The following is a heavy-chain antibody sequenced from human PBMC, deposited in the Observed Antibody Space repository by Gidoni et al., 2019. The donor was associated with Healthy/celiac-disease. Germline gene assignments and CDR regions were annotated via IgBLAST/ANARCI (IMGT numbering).Heavy chain of an antibody. D-gene: IGHD6-13*01. V-gene: IGHV4-59*01. CDR1: GGSISSYY. CDR3: ARLGVDSSWRLVKYWFDP. CDR2: IYYSGST. Sequence: QVQLQESGPGLVKPSETLSLTCTVSGGSISSYYWSWIRQPPGKGLEWIGYIYYSGSTNYNPSLKSRVTISVDTSKNQFSLKLSSVTAADTAVYYCARLGVDSSWRLVKYWFDPWGQGTLVTVSS. J-gene: IGHJ5*02.